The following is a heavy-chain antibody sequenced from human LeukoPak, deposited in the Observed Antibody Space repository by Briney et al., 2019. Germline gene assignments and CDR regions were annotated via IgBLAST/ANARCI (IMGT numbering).Heavy chain of an antibody. D-gene: IGHD1-14*01. J-gene: IGHJ5*02. CDR2: ISHDGNNK. CDR1: GSPFSSYG. V-gene: IGHV3-30*18. Sequence: GGSLRLSCAASGSPFSSYGMHWVRQAPGKGLGGVAIISHDGNNKYYADSVKGRFTISRDNSKNTLYLQMNSLRAEDTAVYYCAKEYLSGFDPWGQGTLVTVSS. CDR3: AKEYLSGFDP.